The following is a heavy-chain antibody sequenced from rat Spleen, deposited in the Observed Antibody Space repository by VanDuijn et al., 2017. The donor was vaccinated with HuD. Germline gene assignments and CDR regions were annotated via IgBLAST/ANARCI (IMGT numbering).Heavy chain of an antibody. CDR3: ARGYYDGTYYPYYFDY. J-gene: IGHJ2*01. CDR2: INSAGST. Sequence: EVQLQESGPGLVKPSQSLSLTCSVTGYSITSSYRWNWIRKFPGNKLDWMGYINSAGSTNYNPSLKSQISITRDTSKNQFFLQVNSVTTEDTATYYCARGYYDGTYYPYYFDYWGQGVMVTVSS. D-gene: IGHD1-12*02. V-gene: IGHV3-3*01. CDR1: GYSITSSYR.